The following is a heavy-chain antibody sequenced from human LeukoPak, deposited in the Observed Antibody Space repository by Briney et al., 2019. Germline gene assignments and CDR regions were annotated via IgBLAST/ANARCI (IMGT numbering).Heavy chain of an antibody. V-gene: IGHV4-39*01. CDR2: IYYSGST. Sequence: KPSETLSLTCTVSGGSISSSSYYWGWIRQPPGKGLEWIGGIYYSGSTYYNPPLKSRVTISVDTSKNQFSLKLSSVTAADTAVYYCASVGIFGVVTHDAFDIWGQGTMVTVSS. J-gene: IGHJ3*02. CDR1: GGSISSSSYY. CDR3: ASVGIFGVVTHDAFDI. D-gene: IGHD3-3*02.